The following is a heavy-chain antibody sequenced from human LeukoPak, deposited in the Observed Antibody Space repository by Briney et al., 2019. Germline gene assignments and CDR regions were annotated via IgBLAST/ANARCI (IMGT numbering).Heavy chain of an antibody. V-gene: IGHV3-66*02. Sequence: HAGGSLRLSCAASGFTVSSNYMSWVRQAPGKGLEWVSVIYNGGSTYYADSVKGRFTISRDNSKNTLYLQMNSLRAEDTAVYYCARSLGSKLATIGYWGQGTLVTVSS. CDR1: GFTVSSNY. CDR2: IYNGGST. J-gene: IGHJ4*02. D-gene: IGHD5-12*01. CDR3: ARSLGSKLATIGY.